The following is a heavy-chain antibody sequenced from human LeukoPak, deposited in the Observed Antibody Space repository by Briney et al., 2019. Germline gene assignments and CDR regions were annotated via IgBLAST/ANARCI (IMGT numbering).Heavy chain of an antibody. D-gene: IGHD3-9*01. CDR1: GYTFTDYY. V-gene: IGHV1-2*02. J-gene: IGHJ4*02. CDR2: INPNSGGT. Sequence: GASVKVSCKASGYTFTDYYMHWVRQAPGQGLEWMGWINPNSGGTNDAQKFQGRVTMTRDTSSSTAYMELRRPRSDDTAVYYCATAYENGVDGYFDSLFDYWGQGTLVTVSS. CDR3: ATAYENGVDGYFDSLFDY.